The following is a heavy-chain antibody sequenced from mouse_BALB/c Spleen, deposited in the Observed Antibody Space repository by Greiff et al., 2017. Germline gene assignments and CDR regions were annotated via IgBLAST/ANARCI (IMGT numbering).Heavy chain of an antibody. CDR3: AREGNYHAMDY. CDR1: GFTFSSYA. D-gene: IGHD2-1*01. V-gene: IGHV5-9-4*01. J-gene: IGHJ4*01. Sequence: EVQGVESGGGLVKPGGSLKLSCAASGFTFSSYAMSWVRQSPEKRLEWVAEISSGGSYTYYPDTVTGRFTISRDNAKNTLYLEMSSLRSEDTAMYYCAREGNYHAMDYWGQGTSVTVSS. CDR2: ISSGGSYT.